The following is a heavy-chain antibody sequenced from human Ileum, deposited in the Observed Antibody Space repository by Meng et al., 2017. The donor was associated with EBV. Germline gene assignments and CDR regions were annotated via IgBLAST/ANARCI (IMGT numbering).Heavy chain of an antibody. CDR1: GGSISVINW. CDR3: AKNGEKYFEY. CDR2: MSDSGIT. Sequence: QVQLQEVGPGLVNPSGTLSLTCAVSGGSISVINWWSWVRQSPEKGLEWIGEMSDSGITHYNPSLKSRVTISADKSNNQFSLKLTSVTSADTAVYFCAKNGEKYFEYWGQGTLVTVSS. V-gene: IGHV4-4*02. J-gene: IGHJ4*02.